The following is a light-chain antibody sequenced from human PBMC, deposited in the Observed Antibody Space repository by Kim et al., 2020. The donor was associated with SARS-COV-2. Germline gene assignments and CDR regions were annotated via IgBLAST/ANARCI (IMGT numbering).Light chain of an antibody. CDR2: RDH. CDR1: NIGTKT. V-gene: IGLV3-9*01. J-gene: IGLJ1*01. Sequence: SYELTQPLSVSVAPGQTASVSCGGDNIGTKTVHWYQQTPGQAPVLVIFRDHNRPSGIPERFSASKSMNTATLTISRAQVEDEVDLQCQVWAGNTYVFGTG. CDR3: QVWAGNTYV.